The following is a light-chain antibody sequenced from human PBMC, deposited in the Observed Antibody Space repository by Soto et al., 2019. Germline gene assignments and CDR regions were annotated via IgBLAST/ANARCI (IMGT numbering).Light chain of an antibody. Sequence: EIVMTHSPATLSVSPGERATLSCRASQSVRDNLAWYQQKPGQAPRLLIYGASTSATGIPARFSGSGSGTAFTLTITSLQSEDFALYVCQQSNNWPYTFGQGTKLEIK. J-gene: IGKJ2*01. CDR1: QSVRDN. CDR2: GAS. CDR3: QQSNNWPYT. V-gene: IGKV3-15*01.